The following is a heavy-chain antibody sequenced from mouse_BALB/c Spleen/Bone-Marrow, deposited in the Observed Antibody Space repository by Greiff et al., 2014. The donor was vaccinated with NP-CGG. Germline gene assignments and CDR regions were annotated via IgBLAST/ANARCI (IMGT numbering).Heavy chain of an antibody. CDR2: IHYSGST. V-gene: IGHV3-1*02. CDR1: GYSITSGYS. D-gene: IGHD1-1*01. CDR3: ARRGLDYYGSSYWYFDV. Sequence: VQLKESGPDLVKPSQSLSLTCTVTGYSITSGYSWHWIRQFPGNKLEWMGYIHYSGSTNYNPSLKSRISITRDTSENQFFLQLNSVTTEDTATYYCARRGLDYYGSSYWYFDVWGAGTTVTVSS. J-gene: IGHJ1*01.